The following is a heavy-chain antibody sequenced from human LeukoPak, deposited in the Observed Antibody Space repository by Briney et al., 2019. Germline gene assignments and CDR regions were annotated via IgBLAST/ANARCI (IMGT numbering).Heavy chain of an antibody. CDR2: INHSRGRT. D-gene: IGHD6-19*01. Sequence: ASVTVSCKASGYTFTSYYMHWVRQAPGQGLEGMGIINHSRGRTRYAQKFQGRATMTRDTSTSTVYMELSSLRSEDTAVYYCAKLGIPGIAVAGGRYYFGYWGQGTLVTVSS. J-gene: IGHJ4*02. V-gene: IGHV1-46*01. CDR1: GYTFTSYY. CDR3: AKLGIPGIAVAGGRYYFGY.